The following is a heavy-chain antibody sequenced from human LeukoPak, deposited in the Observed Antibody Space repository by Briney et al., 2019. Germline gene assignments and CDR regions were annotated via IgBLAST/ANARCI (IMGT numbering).Heavy chain of an antibody. Sequence: GASVKVSCKASGYTFTGYYMHWVRQAPGQGLEWMGWINPNSGGTNYAQKFQGRVTMTRDTSISTAYMELSRLRSDDTAVYYCATVILLTGYYYFDYWGQGTLVTVSS. CDR3: ATVILLTGYYYFDY. V-gene: IGHV1-2*02. J-gene: IGHJ4*02. D-gene: IGHD3-9*01. CDR1: GYTFTGYY. CDR2: INPNSGGT.